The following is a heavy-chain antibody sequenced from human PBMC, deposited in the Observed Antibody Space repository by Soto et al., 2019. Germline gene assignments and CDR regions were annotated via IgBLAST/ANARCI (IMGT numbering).Heavy chain of an antibody. CDR2: ISGYNGDT. J-gene: IGHJ5*02. V-gene: IGHV1-18*01. D-gene: IGHD2-15*01. Sequence: QAQLVQSGVEVKKPRASVKVSCKASGYTFSNYGVSWVRQAPGQGLEWMGWISGYNGDTKYSQRLQGRVTMTTDTSTSTAYMELRSLRSDDTAVYYCARDLGYCSASCLGWFDAWGQGTLVIVSS. CDR1: GYTFSNYG. CDR3: ARDLGYCSASCLGWFDA.